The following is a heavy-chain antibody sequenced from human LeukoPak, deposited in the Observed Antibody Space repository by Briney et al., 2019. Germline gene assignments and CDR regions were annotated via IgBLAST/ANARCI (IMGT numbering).Heavy chain of an antibody. CDR3: ARVGEPFRYYYDNPGRIGLQKSAYYFDY. D-gene: IGHD3-22*01. Sequence: PGGSLRLSCAASEFTFDDYGMSWVRQAPGKGLEWVANIKQDGSEKYYVDSVKGRFTISRDNAKNSLYLQMNSLRAEDTAVYYCARVGEPFRYYYDNPGRIGLQKSAYYFDYWGQGTLVTVSS. V-gene: IGHV3-7*01. CDR1: EFTFDDYG. J-gene: IGHJ4*02. CDR2: IKQDGSEK.